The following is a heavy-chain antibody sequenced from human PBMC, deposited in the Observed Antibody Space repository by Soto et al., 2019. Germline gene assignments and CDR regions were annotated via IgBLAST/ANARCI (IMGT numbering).Heavy chain of an antibody. CDR2: ISSGGTSI. Sequence: PVGSLRLSCAASWFTFSDYYMTWMRQAPGKGLEWVSYISSGGTSIYYADSVKGRFTIPRDNVKNSLYLQMSGLRAEDTAVYYCAREFSAYDSGPPPGYWGQGTLVTVSS. V-gene: IGHV3-11*01. CDR3: AREFSAYDSGPPPGY. CDR1: WFTFSDYY. D-gene: IGHD5-12*01. J-gene: IGHJ4*02.